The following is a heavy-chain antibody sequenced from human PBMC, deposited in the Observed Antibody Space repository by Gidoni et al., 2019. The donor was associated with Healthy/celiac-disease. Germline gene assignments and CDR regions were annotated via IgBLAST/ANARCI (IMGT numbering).Heavy chain of an antibody. Sequence: QVQLVQSGAEVKKPGASVKVSCKASGYTFTGYYMHWVRQAPGQGLEWMGWINPNSGGTNYAQKFQGWVTMTRDTSISTAYMELSRLRSDDTAVYYCARRNYGGNQDDAFDIWGQGTMVTVSS. CDR2: INPNSGGT. CDR3: ARRNYGGNQDDAFDI. J-gene: IGHJ3*02. D-gene: IGHD4-17*01. CDR1: GYTFTGYY. V-gene: IGHV1-2*04.